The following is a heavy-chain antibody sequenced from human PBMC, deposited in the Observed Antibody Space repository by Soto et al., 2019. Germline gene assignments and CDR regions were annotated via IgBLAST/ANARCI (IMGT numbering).Heavy chain of an antibody. CDR3: ARDQPTNTAMVTYYFDY. J-gene: IGHJ4*02. CDR1: GFTFSSYG. V-gene: IGHV3-33*01. Sequence: PGGSLRLSCAASGFTFSSYGMHWVRQAPGKGLEWVAVIWYDGSNKYYADSVKGRFTISRDNSKNTLYLQMNSLRAEDTAVYYCARDQPTNTAMVTYYFDYWGQGTLVTVSS. CDR2: IWYDGSNK. D-gene: IGHD5-18*01.